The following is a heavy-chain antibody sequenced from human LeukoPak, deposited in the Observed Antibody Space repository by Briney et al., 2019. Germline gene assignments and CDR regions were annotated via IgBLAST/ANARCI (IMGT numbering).Heavy chain of an antibody. CDR1: GGSISSYY. CDR3: ARDKGTTVTNYGMDV. V-gene: IGHV4-59*01. D-gene: IGHD4-17*01. Sequence: SETLSLTCTVSGGSISSYYWSWVRQPPGKGLEWIGYIYYSGSTNYNPSLTSRVTISVDTSKNQFSLKLSSVTAADTAVYYCARDKGTTVTNYGMDVWGKGTPVTVSS. CDR2: IYYSGST. J-gene: IGHJ6*04.